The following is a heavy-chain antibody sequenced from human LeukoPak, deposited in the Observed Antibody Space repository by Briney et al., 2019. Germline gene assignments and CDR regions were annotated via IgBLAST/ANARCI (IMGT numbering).Heavy chain of an antibody. Sequence: GGPLRLSCAASGFTISSNHMTWVRQAPGKGLEWVSIICSSGNTYYSDSVKGRFTISRDNSKNTLYLQMNSMRAEDTAVSYCWRAASTWRNWFDHWGQGTLVTVSS. CDR2: ICSSGNT. CDR3: WRAASTWRNWFDH. V-gene: IGHV3-53*01. D-gene: IGHD6-13*01. J-gene: IGHJ5*02. CDR1: GFTISSNH.